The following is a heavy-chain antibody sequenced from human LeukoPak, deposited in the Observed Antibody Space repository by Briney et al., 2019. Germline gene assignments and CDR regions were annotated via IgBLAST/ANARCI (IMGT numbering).Heavy chain of an antibody. CDR2: ITGSGGFT. V-gene: IGHV3-23*01. CDR3: ARSGGLQKFDY. D-gene: IGHD4-11*01. J-gene: IGHJ4*02. CDR1: GFPFSTYA. Sequence: GGSLRLSCAAPGFPFSTYAMNWVRQAPGKGLEWVSVITGSGGFTQYADSVKGRFTISRDNSKNTVYLQMNSLRAEDTAVYYCARSGGLQKFDYWGQGTLVTVSS.